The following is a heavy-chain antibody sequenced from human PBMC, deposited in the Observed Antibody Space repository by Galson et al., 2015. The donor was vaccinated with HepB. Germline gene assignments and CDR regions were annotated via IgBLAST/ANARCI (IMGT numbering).Heavy chain of an antibody. CDR2: VTRHHTT. Sequence: SLRLSCAATEFALSSSAMNWVRQAPGKGLEWVAGVTRHHTTYYADSVQGRFSISRDNSNNIVYLQMNSLRVDDTAIYYCASDHPSSGWPVFDNWGQGTLVTVSS. CDR3: ASDHPSSGWPVFDN. D-gene: IGHD6-19*01. V-gene: IGHV3-23*01. J-gene: IGHJ4*02. CDR1: EFALSSSA.